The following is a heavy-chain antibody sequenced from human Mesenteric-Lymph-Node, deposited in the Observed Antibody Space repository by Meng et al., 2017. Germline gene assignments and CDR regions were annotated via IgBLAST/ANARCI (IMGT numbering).Heavy chain of an antibody. V-gene: IGHV3-23*01. Sequence: GGSLRLSCAASGITFNNAWLTWVRQAPGKGLEWVSSIIRSGGSTYYADSVKGRFTISRDNSKNTLYLQMNSLRAEDTAVYYCAKSFYGFSYGKIDYWGQGTLVTVSS. J-gene: IGHJ4*02. CDR2: IIRSGGST. D-gene: IGHD5-18*01. CDR3: AKSFYGFSYGKIDY. CDR1: GITFNNAW.